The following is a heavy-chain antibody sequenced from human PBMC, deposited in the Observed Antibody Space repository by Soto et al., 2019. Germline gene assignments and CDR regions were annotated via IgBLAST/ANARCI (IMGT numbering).Heavy chain of an antibody. V-gene: IGHV3-21*01. CDR3: ASPRSSSGFDP. CDR2: ISSSSSYI. J-gene: IGHJ5*02. CDR1: GFTFSSYS. D-gene: IGHD6-6*01. Sequence: GSLRLSCAASGFTFSSYSMNWVRQAPGKGLEWVSSISSSSSYIYYADSVKGRFTISRDNAKNSLYLQMNSLRAEDAAVYYCASPRSSSGFDPWGQGTLVTVSS.